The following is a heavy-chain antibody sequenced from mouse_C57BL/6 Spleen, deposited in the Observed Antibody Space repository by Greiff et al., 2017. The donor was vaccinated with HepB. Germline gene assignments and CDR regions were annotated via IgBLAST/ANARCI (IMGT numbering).Heavy chain of an antibody. V-gene: IGHV5-4*03. Sequence: EVQRVESGGGLVKPGGSLKLSCAASGFTFSSYAMSWVRQTPEKRLEWVATISDGGSYTYYPDNVKGRFTISRDNAKNNLYLQMSHLKSEDTAMYYCAGRPPGAMDYWGQGTSVTVSS. CDR1: GFTFSSYA. CDR2: ISDGGSYT. CDR3: AGRPPGAMDY. J-gene: IGHJ4*01.